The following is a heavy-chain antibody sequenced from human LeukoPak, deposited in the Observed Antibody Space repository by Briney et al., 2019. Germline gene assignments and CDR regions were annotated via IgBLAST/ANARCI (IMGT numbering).Heavy chain of an antibody. CDR1: GYTFTDYY. V-gene: IGHV1-2*02. CDR2: INPNSGGT. Sequence: ASVRVSCKASGYTFTDYYLHWVRLAPGQGLEWVGWINPNSGGTNYAQKFQGRVTMTRDTSISTVYMELSRLRSDDTAVYYCSREDYWGQGTLVTVSS. J-gene: IGHJ4*02. CDR3: SREDY.